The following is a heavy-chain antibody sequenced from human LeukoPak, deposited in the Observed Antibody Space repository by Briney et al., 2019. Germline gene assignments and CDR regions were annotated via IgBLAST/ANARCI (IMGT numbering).Heavy chain of an antibody. CDR2: IYYSGST. CDR1: AGPISSTSYY. Sequence: KPSETLSLTCTVSAGPISSTSYYWGWIRQPPGKGLEWIGSIYYSGSTYYNPSLKSRVTISLATSKNQFSLKLSSVTAADTAVYYCARHRYSAYASSDYWGQGTLVTVSS. J-gene: IGHJ4*02. CDR3: ARHRYSAYASSDY. D-gene: IGHD5-12*01. V-gene: IGHV4-39*01.